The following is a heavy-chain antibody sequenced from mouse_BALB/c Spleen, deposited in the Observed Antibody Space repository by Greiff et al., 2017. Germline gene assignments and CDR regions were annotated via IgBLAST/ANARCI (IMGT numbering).Heavy chain of an antibody. V-gene: IGHV5-6*01. CDR2: ISSGGSYT. CDR3: AKTDDYDALHYFEC. D-gene: IGHD2-4*01. Sequence: EVQVVESGGDLVKPGGSLKLSCAASGFTFSSYGMSWVRQTPDKRLEWVATISSGGSYTYYPDSVKGRFTISRDNAKNTLYLQMSSLKSEDTAMYYCAKTDDYDALHYFECWGQGTTLTVSS. CDR1: GFTFSSYG. J-gene: IGHJ2*01.